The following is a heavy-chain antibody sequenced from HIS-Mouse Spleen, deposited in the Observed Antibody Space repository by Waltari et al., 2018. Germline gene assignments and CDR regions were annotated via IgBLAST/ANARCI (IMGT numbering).Heavy chain of an antibody. Sequence: QLQLQESGPGLVKPSETLTCTVSGASISSSGYYWGGVRQPPGKGLEWIGSIYYSGSTYYNPSLKSRVTISVDTSKNQFSLKLSSVTAADTAVYYCARVPGDYSGAFDIWGQGTMVTVSS. CDR2: IYYSGST. CDR3: ARVPGDYSGAFDI. D-gene: IGHD4-17*01. J-gene: IGHJ3*02. CDR1: GASISSSGYY. V-gene: IGHV4-39*07.